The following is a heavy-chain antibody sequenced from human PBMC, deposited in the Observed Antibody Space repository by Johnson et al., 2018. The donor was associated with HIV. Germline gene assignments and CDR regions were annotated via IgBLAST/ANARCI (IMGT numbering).Heavy chain of an antibody. CDR2: IGADGDT. D-gene: IGHD6-6*01. CDR1: GFTFSTYD. Sequence: VQLVESGGGLVQPGGSLRLSCAASGFTFSTYDMHWVRQAIGKGLEWVSVIGADGDTYYPGSVKGRFTISRENAKNYLYLQMNSLRAEDTAVYYCARAVYSSTSSCAFDIWGQGTMVTVSS. CDR3: ARAVYSSTSSCAFDI. J-gene: IGHJ3*02. V-gene: IGHV3-13*01.